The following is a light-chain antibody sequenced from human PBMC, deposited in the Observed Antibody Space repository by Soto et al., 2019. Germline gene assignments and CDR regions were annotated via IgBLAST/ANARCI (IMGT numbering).Light chain of an antibody. CDR2: GAS. Sequence: EIMMTQSPATLSVSPGERATLSFRASQSVSSNLAWYQRKPGQAPRLLIYGASTRATGIPARFSGSGSGTEFTLTISSLQSEDFAVYYCQQYNNWPGTFGQGTKVDI. J-gene: IGKJ1*01. CDR3: QQYNNWPGT. CDR1: QSVSSN. V-gene: IGKV3-15*01.